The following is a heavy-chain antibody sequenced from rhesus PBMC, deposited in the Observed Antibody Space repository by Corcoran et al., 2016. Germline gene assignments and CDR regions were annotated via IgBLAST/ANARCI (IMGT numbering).Heavy chain of an antibody. V-gene: IGHV4-122*02. CDR3: ARVGPYDVVDY. Sequence: QLQLQESGPGLVKPSETLSLTCAVSGYSISSGYGWSWIRQPPGKGLEWIGFISYRRSTSYNPSLSSRVTISRDTSKNQFALKLSSVTAAETAGYYCARVGPYDVVDYWGQGVLVTVSS. J-gene: IGHJ4*01. CDR2: ISYRRST. D-gene: IGHD2-39*01. CDR1: GYSISSGYG.